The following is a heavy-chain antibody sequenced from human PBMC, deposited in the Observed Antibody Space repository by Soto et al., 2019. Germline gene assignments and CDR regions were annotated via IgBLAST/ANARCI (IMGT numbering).Heavy chain of an antibody. CDR2: ISYDGSNK. D-gene: IGHD6-19*01. CDR1: GFTFSSYG. J-gene: IGHJ4*02. V-gene: IGHV3-30*18. CDR3: AKDQSGYSSGFLDY. Sequence: GGSLRLSCAASGFTFSSYGMHWVRQAPGKGLEWVAVISYDGSNKYYADSVKGRFTISRDNSKNTLYLQMNSLRAEDTAVYYCAKDQSGYSSGFLDYWGQGTLVTSPQ.